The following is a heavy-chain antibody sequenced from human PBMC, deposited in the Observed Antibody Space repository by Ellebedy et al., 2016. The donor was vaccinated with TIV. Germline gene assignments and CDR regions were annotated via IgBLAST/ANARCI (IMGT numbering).Heavy chain of an antibody. D-gene: IGHD3-10*01. J-gene: IGHJ6*03. CDR1: GFTFSDYY. CDR2: ISSDGSTV. CDR3: ARDRGDYYYMDV. V-gene: IGHV3-11*04. Sequence: GGSLRLSXAASGFTFSDYYMSWFRQAPGKGLEWISYISSDGSTVYYADSVKGRFTISRDNSKNTLYLQINSLRAEDTAVFYCARDRGDYYYMDVWGKGTTVTVSS.